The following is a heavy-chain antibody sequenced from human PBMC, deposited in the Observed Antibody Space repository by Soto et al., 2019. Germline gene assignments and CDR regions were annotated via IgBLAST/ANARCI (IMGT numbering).Heavy chain of an antibody. CDR2: IYYSGST. J-gene: IGHJ6*02. CDR3: ASHDYAHYGMDV. Sequence: QVQLRESGPGLVKPSQTLSLTCTVSGGSIRSGAYYWSWIRQPPGKGLEWIGYIYYSGSTYYNPSLSIRVTISVDTSKNQFSLKLSSVTAADTAVYYCASHDYAHYGMDVWGQGTTVTVSS. V-gene: IGHV4-30-4*01. CDR1: GGSIRSGAYY. D-gene: IGHD3-16*01.